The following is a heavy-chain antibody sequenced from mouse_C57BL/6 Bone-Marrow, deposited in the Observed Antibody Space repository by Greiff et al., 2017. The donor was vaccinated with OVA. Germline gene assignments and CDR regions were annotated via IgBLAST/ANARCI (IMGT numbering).Heavy chain of an antibody. D-gene: IGHD2-5*01. CDR1: GFTFSSYG. CDR3: ARRGSKNAMDY. J-gene: IGHJ4*01. Sequence: EVMLVESGGDLVKPGGSLKLSCAASGFTFSSYGMSWVRQTPDKRLEWVATISSGGSYTYYPDSVKGRFTISRDNAKNTLYLQMSSLKSEDTAMYYCARRGSKNAMDYWGQGTSVTVSS. V-gene: IGHV5-6*02. CDR2: ISSGGSYT.